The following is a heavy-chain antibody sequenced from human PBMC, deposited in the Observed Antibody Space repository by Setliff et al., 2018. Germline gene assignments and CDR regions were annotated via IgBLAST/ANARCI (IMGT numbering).Heavy chain of an antibody. D-gene: IGHD6-19*01. J-gene: IGHJ4*02. CDR3: ARGRAGHSGH. V-gene: IGHV4-34*01. CDR2: INHRGST. CDR1: GGTFSDYY. Sequence: SETLSLTCAAYGGTFSDYYWTWIRQPPGKGLEWIGEINHRGSTNYNPSLKSRATISIDTSKDQFSLKLSSVTAADTAVYYCARGRAGHSGHWGQGTLVTVSS.